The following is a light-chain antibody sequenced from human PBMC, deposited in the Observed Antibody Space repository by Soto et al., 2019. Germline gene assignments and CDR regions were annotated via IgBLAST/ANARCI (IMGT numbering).Light chain of an antibody. Sequence: DIQMTQSPSSVSASVGDRVTITCRASQDIGYWLAWYQQRPGQAPRFLMHTTSTLQSGVTSRFSGSRSGTDFTLTSSSLQPEYFATYYCQQSSSLPYTFGQGTKLDLK. CDR1: QDIGYW. J-gene: IGKJ2*01. CDR3: QQSSSLPYT. V-gene: IGKV1-12*01. CDR2: TTS.